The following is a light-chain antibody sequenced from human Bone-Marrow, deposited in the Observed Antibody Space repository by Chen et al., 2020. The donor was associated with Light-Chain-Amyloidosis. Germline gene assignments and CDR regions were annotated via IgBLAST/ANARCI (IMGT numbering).Light chain of an antibody. V-gene: IGKV1-5*03. CDR2: KAS. J-gene: IGKJ4*01. CDR3: QQYKDYSALT. CDR1: QSISGW. Sequence: DIQMTQSPSTVSASVGDTVAITCRASQSISGWLAWYQQKPGSAPKLLIYKASMLERGVPLRFSGSGSGTEFTLSISSLQPDDFATYYCQQYKDYSALTFGGGTKVEIK.